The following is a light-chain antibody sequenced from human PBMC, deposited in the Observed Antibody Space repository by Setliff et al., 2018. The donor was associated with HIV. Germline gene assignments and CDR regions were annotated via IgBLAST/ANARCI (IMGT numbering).Light chain of an antibody. V-gene: IGLV3-21*04. CDR3: QVWDSSSDHPYV. CDR2: YDS. J-gene: IGLJ1*01. CDR1: NIGSKS. Sequence: SYELTQPPSVSVAPGETASITCGGNNIGSKSVHWYQQKPGQAPVLVIYYDSDRPSGIPERFSGSNSGNTATLTISRVEAGDEADYYCQVWDSSSDHPYVFGTGTKGTVL.